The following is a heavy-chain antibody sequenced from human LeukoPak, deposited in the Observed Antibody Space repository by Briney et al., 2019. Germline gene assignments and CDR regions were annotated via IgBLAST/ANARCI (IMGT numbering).Heavy chain of an antibody. Sequence: SETLSLTCTVSGASISSYYWSWIRQPPGKGLEWIGYIYYSGSTNYNPSLKSRVTISVDTSKNQFSLKLSSVTAADTAVYYCVTYAGGNFDHWGQGTLVTVSS. D-gene: IGHD1-26*01. CDR1: GASISSYY. J-gene: IGHJ4*02. V-gene: IGHV4-59*01. CDR2: IYYSGST. CDR3: VTYAGGNFDH.